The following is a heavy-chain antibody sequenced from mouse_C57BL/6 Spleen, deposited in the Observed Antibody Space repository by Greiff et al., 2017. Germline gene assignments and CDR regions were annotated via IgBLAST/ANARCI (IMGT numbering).Heavy chain of an antibody. J-gene: IGHJ1*03. CDR1: GYSFTGYY. CDR3: AIFPDDYWDFDV. CDR2: ITPSTGGT. V-gene: IGHV1-42*01. D-gene: IGHD2-3*01. Sequence: VQLQQSGPELVKPGASVKISCKASGYSFTGYYMNWVKQSPEKSLEWIGEITPSTGGTTYNQKLKAKATLTVAKSSSTAYMQLMSLVSEDAAVYYCAIFPDDYWDFDVWGTGTTVTVSS.